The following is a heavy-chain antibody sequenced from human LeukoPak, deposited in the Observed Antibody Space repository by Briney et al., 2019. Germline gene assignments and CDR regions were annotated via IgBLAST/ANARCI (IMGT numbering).Heavy chain of an antibody. V-gene: IGHV5-51*01. Sequence: GKSLQISCRGSGYSFTSYWIGWVRQMPGKGMEWMGIIYPGDSDTRYSPSFQGQVTISADKSISTAYLQWSSLKASDTAMYYCARRDSGWVGATGLNFDYWGQGTLVTVSS. J-gene: IGHJ4*02. CDR1: GYSFTSYW. CDR2: IYPGDSDT. CDR3: ARRDSGWVGATGLNFDY. D-gene: IGHD1-26*01.